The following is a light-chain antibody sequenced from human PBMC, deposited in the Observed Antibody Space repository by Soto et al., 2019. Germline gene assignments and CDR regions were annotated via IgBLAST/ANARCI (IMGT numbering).Light chain of an antibody. CDR1: QSVGS. J-gene: IGKJ2*01. CDR3: QQRYT. V-gene: IGKV3-15*01. Sequence: EIVMTQSPATLSVSPGERATHSCRASQSVGSLAWYQHKPGQAPRLLIYGASTRATGIPARFSGSGSGTEFTPTISSLQSEDFAVYYCQQRYTFGQGTKLEIE. CDR2: GAS.